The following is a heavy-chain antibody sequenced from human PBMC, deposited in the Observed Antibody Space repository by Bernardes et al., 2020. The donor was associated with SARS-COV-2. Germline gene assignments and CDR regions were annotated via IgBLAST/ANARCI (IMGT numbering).Heavy chain of an antibody. CDR2: SFYDGMT. CDR3: TRGVEISGEVVLYYYGLDV. J-gene: IGHJ6*02. D-gene: IGHD3-3*01. CDR1: ADCVTSSRDY. V-gene: IGHV4-39*01. Sequence: PDPLSLTCAGSADCVTSSRDYRASLLQPPGKGPEWIGNSFYDGMTYYSPSLQSRATISVEMSKNQFSLKLSSVTAADTAVYYCTRGVEISGEVVLYYYGLDVWGQGTTVTVSS.